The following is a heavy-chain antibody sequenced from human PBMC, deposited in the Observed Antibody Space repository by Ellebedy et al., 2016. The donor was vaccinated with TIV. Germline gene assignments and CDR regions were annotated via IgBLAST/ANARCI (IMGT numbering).Heavy chain of an antibody. V-gene: IGHV1-18*01. Sequence: AASVKVSCKASGYTFTSYGISWVRQAPGQGLEWMGWISAYNGNTNYAQKLQGRVTMTTDTSTSTAYMELRSLRSDDTAVYYCARGYCSGGSCYRYYYYGMDVWGQGTTVTVSS. D-gene: IGHD2-15*01. CDR1: GYTFTSYG. CDR2: ISAYNGNT. J-gene: IGHJ6*02. CDR3: ARGYCSGGSCYRYYYYGMDV.